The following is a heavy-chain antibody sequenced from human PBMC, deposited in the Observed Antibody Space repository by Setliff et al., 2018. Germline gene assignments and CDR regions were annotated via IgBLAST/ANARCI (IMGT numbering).Heavy chain of an antibody. Sequence: GESLRLSCAASGFTVSSNYMSWVRQAPGKGLEWVSVIYSGGSTYYADSVKGRFTISRDNSKNTLYLQMNSLRAEDTAVYYCASTEYSSSSSYYYYYMDVWGKGTTVTVSS. D-gene: IGHD6-6*01. J-gene: IGHJ6*03. CDR2: IYSGGST. CDR1: GFTVSSNY. CDR3: ASTEYSSSSSYYYYYMDV. V-gene: IGHV3-66*02.